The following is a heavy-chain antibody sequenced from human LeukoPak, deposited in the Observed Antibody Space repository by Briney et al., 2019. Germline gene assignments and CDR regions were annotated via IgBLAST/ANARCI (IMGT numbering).Heavy chain of an antibody. J-gene: IGHJ5*02. D-gene: IGHD3-3*01. CDR1: GFTFSSYA. CDR2: ISSSGGSA. CDR3: AKGGRYDFWSGKPNWFDP. V-gene: IGHV3-23*01. Sequence: GGSLRLSCAASGFTFSSYAMSWVRQAPGKGLEWVSAISSSGGSAYYADSVKGRFTISRDNSKNTLYLQMNSLRAEDTAVYYCAKGGRYDFWSGKPNWFDPWGQGTLVTVSS.